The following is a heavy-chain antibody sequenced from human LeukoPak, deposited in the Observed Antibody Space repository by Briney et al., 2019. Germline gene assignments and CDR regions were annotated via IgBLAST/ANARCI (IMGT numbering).Heavy chain of an antibody. CDR2: FYYPGST. CDR1: GGSIYSYY. Sequence: SETLSLTCTVSGGSIYSYYWSWIRQPPGKGLEWIGYFYYPGSTYYNPSLKSRVTISVDTSKNQFSLKLTSVTAADTAVYYCARQKYQLLYTFDSWGQGTLVTVSS. V-gene: IGHV4-59*08. J-gene: IGHJ4*02. D-gene: IGHD2-2*02. CDR3: ARQKYQLLYTFDS.